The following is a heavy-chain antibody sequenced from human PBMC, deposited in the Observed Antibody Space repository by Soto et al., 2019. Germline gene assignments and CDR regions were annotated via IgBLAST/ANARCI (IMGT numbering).Heavy chain of an antibody. Sequence: EVQLVESGGGLILPGGSLRLSCAASGVTVSNNYMRWVRQAPGKGLEWVSLIYSGGDTHYADSVKGRFTISRDRSKNTVYLQMNSLRAEDMAVYYCARDPPGIAAGGAGAWGQGTLVTVSS. J-gene: IGHJ5*02. D-gene: IGHD6-13*01. CDR2: IYSGGDT. V-gene: IGHV3-53*01. CDR1: GVTVSNNY. CDR3: ARDPPGIAAGGAGA.